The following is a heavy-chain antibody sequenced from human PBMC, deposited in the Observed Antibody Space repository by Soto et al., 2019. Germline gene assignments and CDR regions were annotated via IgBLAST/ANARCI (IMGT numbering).Heavy chain of an antibody. J-gene: IGHJ6*02. CDR2: IYYSGST. Sequence: QVQLQESGPGLVKPSQTLSLTCTVSGGSISRAGYFWSWIRQHPEKGLEWIGYIYYSGSTYYNPSLQSRVTISVDTSKNQFSLKLSSVTAADTAVYYCARDYGLTGITGGMDVWGQGTTVTVSS. D-gene: IGHD1-7*01. CDR3: ARDYGLTGITGGMDV. V-gene: IGHV4-31*03. CDR1: GGSISRAGYF.